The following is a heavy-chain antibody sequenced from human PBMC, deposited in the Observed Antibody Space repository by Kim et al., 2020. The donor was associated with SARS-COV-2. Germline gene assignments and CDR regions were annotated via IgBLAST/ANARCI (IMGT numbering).Heavy chain of an antibody. J-gene: IGHJ6*02. V-gene: IGHV3-13*01. Sequence: YPGSVKGRFTISRENAKNSWYLQMNSRRAGDTAVYYCARVYSSSDYGMDVWGQGTTVTVSS. CDR3: ARVYSSSDYGMDV. D-gene: IGHD6-6*01.